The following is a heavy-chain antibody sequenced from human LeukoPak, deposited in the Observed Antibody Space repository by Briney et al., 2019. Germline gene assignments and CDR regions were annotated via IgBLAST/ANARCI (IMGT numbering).Heavy chain of an antibody. V-gene: IGHV3-21*01. CDR2: ISSSSSYI. Sequence: PGGSLRLSCAASGFTFSSYSMNWVRQAPGKGLEWVSSISSSSSYIYYADSVKGRFTISRDNAKNSRYLQMNSLRAEDTAVYYCAREGGYSYGYGGVFDYWGQGTLVTVSS. CDR1: GFTFSSYS. D-gene: IGHD5-18*01. J-gene: IGHJ4*02. CDR3: AREGGYSYGYGGVFDY.